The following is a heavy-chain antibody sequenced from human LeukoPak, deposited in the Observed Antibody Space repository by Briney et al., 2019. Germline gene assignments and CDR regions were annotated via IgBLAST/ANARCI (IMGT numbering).Heavy chain of an antibody. V-gene: IGHV4-39*07. Sequence: SETLSLTCTVSGGSISSSSYYWGWIRQPPGKGLEWIGSIYYSGSTYYNPSLKSRVTISVDTSKNQFSLKLSSVTAADTAVYYCARDSRITGAFDIWGQGTMVTVSS. J-gene: IGHJ3*02. D-gene: IGHD3-10*01. CDR1: GGSISSSSYY. CDR3: ARDSRITGAFDI. CDR2: IYYSGST.